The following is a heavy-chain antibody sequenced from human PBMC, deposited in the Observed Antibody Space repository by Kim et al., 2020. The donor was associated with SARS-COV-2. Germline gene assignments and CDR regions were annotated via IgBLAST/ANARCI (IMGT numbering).Heavy chain of an antibody. D-gene: IGHD6-19*01. CDR1: GGSISSYY. CDR3: ARAAIPPLGQWLVRYYYYYGIDV. V-gene: IGHV4-59*13. Sequence: SETLSLTCTVSGGSISSYYWSWIRQPPGKGLEWIGYIYYSGSTNYNPSLKSRVTISVDTSKNQFSLKLSSVTAADTAVYYCARAAIPPLGQWLVRYYYYYGIDVWGQGTTVTVSS. J-gene: IGHJ6*02. CDR2: IYYSGST.